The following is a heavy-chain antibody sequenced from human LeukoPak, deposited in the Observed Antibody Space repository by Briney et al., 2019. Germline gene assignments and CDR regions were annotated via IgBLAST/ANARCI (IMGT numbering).Heavy chain of an antibody. CDR1: GFTFSGSA. J-gene: IGHJ4*02. CDR2: IQYDESDK. D-gene: IGHD6-19*01. Sequence: GGSLRLSCAASGFTFSGSAMHWVRQAPGKGLEWVAFIQYDESDKYYADSVRGRLTISRDNSKNTLYLQMNSLRAEDTAVYYCAREGGIIVAGKFDSWGQGTLVTVSS. CDR3: AREGGIIVAGKFDS. V-gene: IGHV3-30*02.